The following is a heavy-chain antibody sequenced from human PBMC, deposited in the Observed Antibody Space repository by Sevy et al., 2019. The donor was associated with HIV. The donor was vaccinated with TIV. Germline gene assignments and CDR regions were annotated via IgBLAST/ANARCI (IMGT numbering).Heavy chain of an antibody. J-gene: IGHJ4*02. CDR1: VFTFSSFA. Sequence: GGSLRLSCAASVFTFSSFARHWVRQAPGKGLEWVAVISYDGSNKYYADSVKGRFTISRDNSKNKLFLQMNSLRTEDTAVYYCARDRGSGKNVFFDYWGQGTLVTVSS. CDR2: ISYDGSNK. V-gene: IGHV3-30*04. CDR3: ARDRGSGKNVFFDY. D-gene: IGHD3-10*01.